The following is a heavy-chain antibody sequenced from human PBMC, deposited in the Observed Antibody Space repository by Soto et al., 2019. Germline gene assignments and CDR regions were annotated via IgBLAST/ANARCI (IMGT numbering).Heavy chain of an antibody. CDR2: IDWDDDN. J-gene: IGHJ6*02. CDR1: GFSLSTSGMC. Sequence: SGPTLVNPTQTLTLTCTFSGFSLSTSGMCVSWIRQPPGKALEWLALIDWDDDNYYSTSLKTRLTISKDTSKNQVVLTMTNMDPVDTATYYCARILSSSYPQDYYYGMDVWGQGTTVTVSS. V-gene: IGHV2-70*01. D-gene: IGHD6-6*01. CDR3: ARILSSSYPQDYYYGMDV.